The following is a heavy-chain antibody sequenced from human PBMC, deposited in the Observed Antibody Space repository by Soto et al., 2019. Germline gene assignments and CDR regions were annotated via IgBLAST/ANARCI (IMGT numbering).Heavy chain of an antibody. CDR1: RFTFSAYG. CDR3: AKRSGYQEAAYLDY. D-gene: IGHD5-12*01. J-gene: IGHJ4*02. V-gene: IGHV3-23*01. Sequence: EVQLLESGGDLVQPGGPLSLSCAASRFTFSAYGLNWVRQAPGRGLEWVSSFSDDGDSTYYADSVKGRFTISRDNSKNTLYLQMNSLRAEDTAVYYCAKRSGYQEAAYLDYWGQGTLVTVSS. CDR2: FSDDGDST.